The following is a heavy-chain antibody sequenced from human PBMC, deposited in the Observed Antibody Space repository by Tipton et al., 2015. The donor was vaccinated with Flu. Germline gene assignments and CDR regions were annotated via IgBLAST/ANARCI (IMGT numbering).Heavy chain of an antibody. V-gene: IGHV4-4*07. CDR2: MYTSGST. Sequence: LRLSCTVSGGSLSSYYWSWIRQPAGKGLEWIGRMYTSGSTNYNPSLKSRLTMSVDASKQQFSLKLSSMTAADTAVYYCAKDLEGGGAAPTDWGQGTLVTVSS. CDR3: AKDLEGGGAAPTD. D-gene: IGHD3-16*01. J-gene: IGHJ4*02. CDR1: GGSLSSYY.